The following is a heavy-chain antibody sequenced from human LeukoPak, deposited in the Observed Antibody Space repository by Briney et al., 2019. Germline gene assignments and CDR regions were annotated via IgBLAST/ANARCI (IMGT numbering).Heavy chain of an antibody. Sequence: PGGSLRLSCAASGFTFSSYAMHWVRQAPGKGLEWVAVISYDGSNKYYADPVKGRFTISRDNSKNTLYLQMNSLRAEDTAVYYCARPYCGGDCYSVYFQHWGQGTLVTVSS. CDR3: ARPYCGGDCYSVYFQH. CDR2: ISYDGSNK. V-gene: IGHV3-30-3*01. CDR1: GFTFSSYA. J-gene: IGHJ1*01. D-gene: IGHD2-21*02.